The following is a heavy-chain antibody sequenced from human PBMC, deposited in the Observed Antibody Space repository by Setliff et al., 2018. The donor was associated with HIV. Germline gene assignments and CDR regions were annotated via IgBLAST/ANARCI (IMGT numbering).Heavy chain of an antibody. D-gene: IGHD4-17*01. Sequence: NPSETLSLTCAVSGGSISGFYWSWVRQSPEKGLECIGYIYSSGSAFYHPSLRSRAAISLDASRAQFSLELKSVTAADTALYYCARLQATVVTHWYFDLWGRGTRVTVSS. CDR2: IYSSGSA. J-gene: IGHJ2*01. V-gene: IGHV4-59*01. CDR1: GGSISGFY. CDR3: ARLQATVVTHWYFDL.